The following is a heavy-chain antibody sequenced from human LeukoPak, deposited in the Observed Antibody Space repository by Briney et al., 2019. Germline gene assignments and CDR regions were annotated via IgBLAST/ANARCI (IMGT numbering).Heavy chain of an antibody. D-gene: IGHD3-16*01. J-gene: IGHJ6*03. CDR1: GYTFTSYD. CDR3: ARHLGGYYYYYMDV. CDR2: MNPNSGNT. V-gene: IGHV1-8*03. Sequence: ASVKVSCKASGYTFTSYDINWVRQATGQGLEWMGWMNPNSGNTGYAQKFQGRVTITADESTGTAYMELSSLRSEDTAVYYCARHLGGYYYYYMDVWGKGTTVTVSS.